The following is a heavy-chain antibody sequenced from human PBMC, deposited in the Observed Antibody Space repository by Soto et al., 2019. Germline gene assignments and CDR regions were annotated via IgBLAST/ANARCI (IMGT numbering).Heavy chain of an antibody. D-gene: IGHD1-7*01. Sequence: GESLRLSCAASGFTFSGSAMHWVRQASGKGLEWVGRIRSKANSYATAYAASVKGRFTISRDDSKNTAYLQMNSLKTEDTAVYYCTTNWNYAFWFDPWGQGTLVTVSS. CDR3: TTNWNYAFWFDP. CDR2: IRSKANSYAT. CDR1: GFTFSGSA. V-gene: IGHV3-73*01. J-gene: IGHJ5*02.